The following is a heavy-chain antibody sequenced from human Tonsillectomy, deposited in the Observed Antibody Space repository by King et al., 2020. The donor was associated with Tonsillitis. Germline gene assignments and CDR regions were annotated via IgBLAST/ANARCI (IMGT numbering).Heavy chain of an antibody. CDR3: TTDPYCRTTTCYDY. CDR2: IKSKSDGGTT. D-gene: IGHD2-2*01. CDR1: GFTFSNAW. V-gene: IGHV3-15*01. J-gene: IGHJ4*02. Sequence: QLVQSGGGLVKPGGSLRLSCAASGFTFSNAWMSWVRQAPGKGLEWVGRIKSKSDGGTTDYAGPVKGRFTISRDDSKNTLYLQMNSLKTEDTAVYYCTTDPYCRTTTCYDYWGQGTLVTVSS.